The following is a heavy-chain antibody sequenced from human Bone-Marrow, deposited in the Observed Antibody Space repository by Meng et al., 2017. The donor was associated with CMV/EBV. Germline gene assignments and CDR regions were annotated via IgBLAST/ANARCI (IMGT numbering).Heavy chain of an antibody. Sequence: GGSLRPSCAASGFTFSSYAMSWVRQAPGKGLEWVSAISGSGGSTYYADSVKGRSTISRDNSKNTLYREMNSLRAEDTAVYYCAKSVNIAARPAYYYGMDVWGQGTTVTVSS. D-gene: IGHD6-6*01. CDR3: AKSVNIAARPAYYYGMDV. V-gene: IGHV3-23*01. J-gene: IGHJ6*02. CDR2: ISGSGGST. CDR1: GFTFSSYA.